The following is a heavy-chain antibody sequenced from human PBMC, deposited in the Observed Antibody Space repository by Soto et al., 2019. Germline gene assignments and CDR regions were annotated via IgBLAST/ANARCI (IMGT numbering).Heavy chain of an antibody. CDR2: IYHSGST. Sequence: SETLSLTCAVSGYSISSGYYWGWIRQPPGKGLEWIGSIYHSGSTYYNPSLKSRVTISVDKSKNQFSLKLSSVSAADTAVYYCARADYDSRFDYWGQGTLVTVSS. J-gene: IGHJ4*02. CDR1: GYSISSGYY. D-gene: IGHD3-22*01. V-gene: IGHV4-38-2*01. CDR3: ARADYDSRFDY.